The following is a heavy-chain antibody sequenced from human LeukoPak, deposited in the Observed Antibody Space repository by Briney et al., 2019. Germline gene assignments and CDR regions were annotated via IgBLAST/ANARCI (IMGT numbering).Heavy chain of an antibody. CDR3: ASGSSGYGYYYYMDV. CDR1: GGTFSSYA. D-gene: IGHD3-22*01. V-gene: IGHV1-69*13. Sequence: SVEVSCKASGGTFSSYAISWVRQAPGQGLEWMGGIIPIFGTANYAQKFQGRVTITADESTSTAYMELSSLRSEDTAVYYCASGSSGYGYYYYMDVWGKGTTVTVSS. CDR2: IIPIFGTA. J-gene: IGHJ6*03.